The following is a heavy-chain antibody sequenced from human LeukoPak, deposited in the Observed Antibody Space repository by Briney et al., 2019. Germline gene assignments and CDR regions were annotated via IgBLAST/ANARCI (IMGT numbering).Heavy chain of an antibody. CDR2: INPNSGGT. CDR1: GYTFTGYY. Sequence: ASVKVSCKASGYTFTGYYMHWVRQAPGQGLEWMGWINPNSGGTNYAQKFQGGVTMTRDTSISTAYMELSRLRSDDTAVYYCARGLVDTAMLGDYWGQGTLVTVSS. V-gene: IGHV1-2*02. D-gene: IGHD5-18*01. J-gene: IGHJ4*02. CDR3: ARGLVDTAMLGDY.